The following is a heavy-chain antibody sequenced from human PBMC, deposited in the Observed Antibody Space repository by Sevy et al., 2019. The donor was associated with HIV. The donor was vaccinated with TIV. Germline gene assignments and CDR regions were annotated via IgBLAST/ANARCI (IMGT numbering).Heavy chain of an antibody. CDR3: ARVGSGWYREDYYYYMDV. Sequence: ASVKVSCKASGGTFSSYAISWVRQAPGQGLEWMGGIIPILGTANYEQKFQGRVTITADKSTSTAYMELSSLRSEDTAVYYCARVGSGWYREDYYYYMDVWGQGTTVSVSS. CDR2: IIPILGTA. D-gene: IGHD6-19*01. J-gene: IGHJ6*03. V-gene: IGHV1-69*06. CDR1: GGTFSSYA.